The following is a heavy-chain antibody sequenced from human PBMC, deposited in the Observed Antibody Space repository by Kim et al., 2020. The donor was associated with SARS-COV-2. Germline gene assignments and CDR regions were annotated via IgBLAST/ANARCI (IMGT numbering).Heavy chain of an antibody. V-gene: IGHV3-23*01. D-gene: IGHD3-22*01. Sequence: ADAVKGRFTLSRDNSKSTLYLQMNSLSAEDTAVYYCAKDLGDSAYYSIAYWGQGTLLTVSS. CDR3: AKDLGDSAYYSIAY. J-gene: IGHJ4*02.